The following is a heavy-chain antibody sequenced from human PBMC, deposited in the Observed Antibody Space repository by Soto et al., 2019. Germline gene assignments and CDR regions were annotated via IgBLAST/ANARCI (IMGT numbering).Heavy chain of an antibody. CDR1: GFTFSSYG. Sequence: QVQLVESGGGVVQPGRSLRLSCAASGFTFSSYGMHWVRQAPGKGLEWVAVIGYDGSNKYYADSVKGRFTISRDNSKNTLYLQMNSLRAEDTAVYYCARGSMDYYDSSGYFPAHFDYWGQGTLVTVSS. J-gene: IGHJ4*02. D-gene: IGHD3-22*01. CDR3: ARGSMDYYDSSGYFPAHFDY. V-gene: IGHV3-33*01. CDR2: IGYDGSNK.